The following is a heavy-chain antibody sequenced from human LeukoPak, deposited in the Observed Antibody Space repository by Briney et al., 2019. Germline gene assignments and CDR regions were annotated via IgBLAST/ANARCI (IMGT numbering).Heavy chain of an antibody. CDR3: ARSRTFGYSSGWYRYYFDY. Sequence: SETLSLTCAVYGGSFSGYYWSWIRQPPGKGLEWIGEINHSGSTNYNPSLKSRVTISVDTSKNQFSLKLSSVTAADTAVYYCARSRTFGYSSGWYRYYFDYWGQGTLVTVSS. D-gene: IGHD6-19*01. J-gene: IGHJ4*02. CDR1: GGSFSGYY. CDR2: INHSGST. V-gene: IGHV4-34*01.